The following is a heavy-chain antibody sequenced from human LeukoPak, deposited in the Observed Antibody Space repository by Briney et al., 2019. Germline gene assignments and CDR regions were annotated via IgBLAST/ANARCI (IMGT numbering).Heavy chain of an antibody. CDR3: AKDYGGTSGAFDI. J-gene: IGHJ3*02. V-gene: IGHV3-23*01. CDR2: ISGSGTTT. D-gene: IGHD4-23*01. CDR1: GFTFSNYA. Sequence: GGSLRLFCAASGFTFSNYAMSWVRRDPEKGLEWVSSISGSGTTTYYADSVKGRFTISRDNYKNTLSLQMNSLRAEDTALYSCAKDYGGTSGAFDIWGQGTVVTVSS.